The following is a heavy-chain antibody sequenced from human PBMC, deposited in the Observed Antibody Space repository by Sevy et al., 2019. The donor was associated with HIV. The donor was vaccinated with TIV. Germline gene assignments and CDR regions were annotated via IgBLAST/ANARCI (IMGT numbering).Heavy chain of an antibody. CDR2: ISKEGTNK. V-gene: IGHV3-30-3*01. CDR3: ARDPHAVPHWGSFDS. CDR1: GFTFTRYA. Sequence: GGYLRLSCEASGFTFTRYAFHWVRQAPGKGLEWVGVISKEGTNKYYTDPVKGRFTISRDNSRNTLFLQMERLRAEDTAMYFCARDPHAVPHWGSFDSWGQGTLVTVSS. J-gene: IGHJ4*02. D-gene: IGHD3-16*01.